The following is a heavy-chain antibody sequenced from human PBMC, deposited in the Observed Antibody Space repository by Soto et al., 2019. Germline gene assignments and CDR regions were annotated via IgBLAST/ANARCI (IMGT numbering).Heavy chain of an antibody. CDR3: AKSRFRLRTQNWFDP. V-gene: IGHV3-30*18. J-gene: IGHJ5*02. CDR2: ISYDGSNK. CDR1: GFTFSSYG. Sequence: GGSLRLSCAASGFTFSSYGMHWVRQAPGKGLEWVAVISYDGSNKYYADSVKGRFTISRDNSKNTLYLQMNSLRAEDTAVYYCAKSRFRLRTQNWFDPWGQGTLVTVSS. D-gene: IGHD4-17*01.